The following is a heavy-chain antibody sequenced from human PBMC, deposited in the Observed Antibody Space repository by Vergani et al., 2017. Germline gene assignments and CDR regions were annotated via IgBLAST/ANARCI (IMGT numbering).Heavy chain of an antibody. D-gene: IGHD2-2*01. CDR3: ARDRGCATISCYFSGAFDY. V-gene: IGHV3-30*02. CDR2: IHYDGSHE. CDR1: GFSFGGLG. Sequence: VDLVESGGGFVQPGGSRSSSCAAFGFSFGGLGFPWVRQAPAKGLEWVAFIHYDGSHEYYIDSVKGRFTISRDNSKNTLILQMNGLRAEDTAVYYCARDRGCATISCYFSGAFDYWGLGTLVSVSS. J-gene: IGHJ4*02.